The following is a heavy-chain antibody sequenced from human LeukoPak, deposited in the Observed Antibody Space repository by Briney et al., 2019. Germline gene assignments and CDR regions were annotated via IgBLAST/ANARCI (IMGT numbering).Heavy chain of an antibody. Sequence: PGGSLRLSCAASGFAFSTYNMLWVRQTPGKGLEFLFYIKSGSNAVHYADSVKDRFTFSRDNAKNSLYLQMTGLRVEDSGIYYCARVGSRGDWFDYWGQGTRVTVSS. V-gene: IGHV3-48*01. CDR3: ARVGSRGDWFDY. D-gene: IGHD1-26*01. CDR2: IKSGSNAV. J-gene: IGHJ5*01. CDR1: GFAFSTYN.